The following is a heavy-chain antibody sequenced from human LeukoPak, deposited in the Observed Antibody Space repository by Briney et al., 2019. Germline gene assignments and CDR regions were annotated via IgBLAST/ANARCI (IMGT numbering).Heavy chain of an antibody. J-gene: IGHJ4*02. CDR1: GFSLSTSGVG. Sequence: VSGPTLVKPTQTLTLTCTFSGFSLSTSGVGVGWIRQPPGKALEWLALIYWDDDKRYSPSLKSRLTTTKDTSKNQVVLTMTNMDPVDTATYYCAHAYNTVRIGPPFDYWGQGTLVTVSS. V-gene: IGHV2-5*02. CDR3: AHAYNTVRIGPPFDY. CDR2: IYWDDDK. D-gene: IGHD4-17*01.